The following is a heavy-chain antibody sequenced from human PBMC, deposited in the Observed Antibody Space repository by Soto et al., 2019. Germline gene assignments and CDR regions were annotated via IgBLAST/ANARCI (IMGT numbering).Heavy chain of an antibody. CDR2: IIPIFGTA. J-gene: IGHJ6*02. V-gene: IGHV1-69*01. CDR1: GGTFSSYA. CDR3: ARDPANDFWSGYSTDYYYGMDV. Sequence: VQLVQSGAEVKKPGSSVKVSCKASGGTFSSYAISWVRQAPGQGLEWMGGIIPIFGTANYAQKFQGRVTITADESTSTAYMELSSLRSEDTAVYYCARDPANDFWSGYSTDYYYGMDVWGQGTTVTVSS. D-gene: IGHD3-3*01.